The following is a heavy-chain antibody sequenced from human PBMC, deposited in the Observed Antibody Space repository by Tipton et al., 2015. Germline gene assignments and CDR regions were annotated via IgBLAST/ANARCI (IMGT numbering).Heavy chain of an antibody. Sequence: TLSLTCTVSGDSISSGGYYWSWSRQHPGKGLEWPGYSYYSGSTYYNPSLKGRLTIPVDMSKNQFSLKLSSVTAADTAVYYCARVPFDYFDYWGQGILVTVSS. V-gene: IGHV4-31*03. CDR2: SYYSGST. CDR3: ARVPFDYFDY. J-gene: IGHJ4*02. CDR1: GDSISSGGYY.